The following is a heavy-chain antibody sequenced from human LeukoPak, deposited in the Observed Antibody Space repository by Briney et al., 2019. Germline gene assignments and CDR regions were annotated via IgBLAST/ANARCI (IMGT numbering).Heavy chain of an antibody. CDR2: IKSKTDGGTT. CDR1: GFTFSNAW. J-gene: IGHJ4*02. D-gene: IGHD5-18*01. Sequence: PGGSLRLSCAASGFTFSNAWMSWVRQAPGKGLEWVGRIKSKTDGGTTDYAAPVKGRFTISRDDSKNTLYLQMNSLKTEDTAVYYCTRGDTAMVTNYWGQGTLVTVSS. CDR3: TRGDTAMVTNY. V-gene: IGHV3-15*01.